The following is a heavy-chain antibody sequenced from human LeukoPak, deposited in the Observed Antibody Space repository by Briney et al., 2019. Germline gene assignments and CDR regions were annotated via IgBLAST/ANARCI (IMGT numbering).Heavy chain of an antibody. CDR1: GFTFSSYA. D-gene: IGHD3-22*01. CDR3: AKGLFYDSSGPDDY. CDR2: ISYDGSNK. J-gene: IGHJ4*02. Sequence: PGGSLRLSCAASGFTFSSYAMHWVRQAPGKGLEWVAVISYDGSNKYYADSVKGRFTISRDNSKNTLYLQMNSLRAEDTAVYYCAKGLFYDSSGPDDYWGQGTLVTVSS. V-gene: IGHV3-30-3*01.